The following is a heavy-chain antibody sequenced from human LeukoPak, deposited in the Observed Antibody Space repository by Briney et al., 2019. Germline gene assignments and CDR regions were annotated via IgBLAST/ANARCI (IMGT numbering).Heavy chain of an antibody. V-gene: IGHV3-21*04. CDR1: GFTFSYYT. Sequence: GGSLRLSCAASGFTFSYYTMHWVRQAPGKGLEWVSFISGSSSYIYYADSLKGRFTISRDNAKNSLFLQMNSPRAEDTAMYYCAMNFDYWGQGTLVTVSS. J-gene: IGHJ4*02. CDR2: ISGSSSYI. CDR3: AMNFDY.